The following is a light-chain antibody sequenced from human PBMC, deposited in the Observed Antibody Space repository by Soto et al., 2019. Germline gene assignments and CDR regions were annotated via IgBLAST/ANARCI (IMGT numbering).Light chain of an antibody. V-gene: IGKV3-20*01. CDR3: QQYGNSPET. Sequence: EIVLTQSPGALSLSPGEGATLSCRASQSVRSNRLAWYQHKPGQAPRLLIYGASSRASGIPDRFSGSGSGTDFTLTISRLEPEDFAVYYCQQYGNSPETFGQGTKLEIK. CDR1: QSVRSNR. CDR2: GAS. J-gene: IGKJ2*01.